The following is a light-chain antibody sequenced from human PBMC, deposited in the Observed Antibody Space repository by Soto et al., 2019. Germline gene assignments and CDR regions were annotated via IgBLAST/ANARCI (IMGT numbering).Light chain of an antibody. J-gene: IGKJ1*01. V-gene: IGKV1-5*01. CDR2: DAS. CDR1: QSCNRG. Sequence: DIQVIPSSSALSASVGGKFTITFPASQSCNRGLARYHEQPGKAPKLLIYDASSLESGVPAGVSGSGSGTQFTLTISSLQPADFGTYYCQQYNIYPWTFGQGTRVEIK. CDR3: QQYNIYPWT.